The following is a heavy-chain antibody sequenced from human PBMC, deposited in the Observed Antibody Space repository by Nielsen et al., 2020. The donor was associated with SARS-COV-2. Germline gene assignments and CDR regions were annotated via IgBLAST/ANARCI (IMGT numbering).Heavy chain of an antibody. CDR2: IYYSGST. V-gene: IGHV4-31*03. Sequence: SETLSLTCTVSGGSISSGGYYWSWIRQHPGKGLEWIGYIYYSGSTYYNPSLKSRVTISVDTSKNQFSLKLSSVTAADTAVYYCARGNPYGSGSYLPAWGQGTLVTVSS. CDR1: GGSISSGGYY. J-gene: IGHJ5*02. D-gene: IGHD3-10*01. CDR3: ARGNPYGSGSYLPA.